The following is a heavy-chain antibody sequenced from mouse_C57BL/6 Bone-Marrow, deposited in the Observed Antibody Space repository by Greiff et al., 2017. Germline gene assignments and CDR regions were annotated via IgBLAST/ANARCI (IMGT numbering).Heavy chain of an antibody. J-gene: IGHJ2*01. CDR1: GYTFTSYW. Sequence: QVQLQQPGAELVMPGASVKLSCKASGYTFTSYWMHWVKQRPGQGLEWIGEIDPSDSYTNYNQKFKGKSTLTVDKSSSTAHMQLSSLTSEDSAVYYCARTYYGSDYWGQGTTLTVSS. CDR3: ARTYYGSDY. V-gene: IGHV1-69*01. CDR2: IDPSDSYT. D-gene: IGHD2-2*01.